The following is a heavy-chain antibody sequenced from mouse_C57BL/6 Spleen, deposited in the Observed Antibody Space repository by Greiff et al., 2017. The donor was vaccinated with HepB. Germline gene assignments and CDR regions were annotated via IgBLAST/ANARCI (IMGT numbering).Heavy chain of an antibody. J-gene: IGHJ3*01. V-gene: IGHV1-80*01. CDR3: ARGEITTEGLFAY. Sequence: VQLQQSGAELVKPGASVKISCKASGYAFSSYWMNWVKQRPGKGLEWIGQIYPGDGDTNYNGKFKGKATLTADKSSSTAYMQLSSLTSEDSAVYFCARGEITTEGLFAYWGQGTLVTVSA. CDR1: GYAFSSYW. D-gene: IGHD1-1*01. CDR2: IYPGDGDT.